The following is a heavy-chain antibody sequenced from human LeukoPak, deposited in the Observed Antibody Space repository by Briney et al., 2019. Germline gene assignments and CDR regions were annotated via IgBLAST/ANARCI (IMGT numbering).Heavy chain of an antibody. CDR1: GFTFSNAW. Sequence: GGSLRLSCAASGFTFSNAWMSWVRQAPGKGLEWVGRIKRKAVGASTDYAAPVKGRFTISRENSKYPLNLQMSGLKTEDKSGYYCTPALYWGRGTLVTVS. J-gene: IGHJ4*02. CDR3: TPALY. V-gene: IGHV3-15*01. CDR2: IKRKAVGAST.